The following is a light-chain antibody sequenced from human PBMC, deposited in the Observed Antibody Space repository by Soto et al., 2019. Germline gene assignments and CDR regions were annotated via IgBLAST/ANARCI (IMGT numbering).Light chain of an antibody. V-gene: IGKV3-15*01. J-gene: IGKJ1*01. CDR2: GAS. CDR3: QQYNDWPPRT. CDR1: QSVSSN. Sequence: EIVMTQSPATLSVSPGESATLSCRASQSVSSNLAWYQQKPGRAPRLLIYGASTRATGIPARFTGSGSGTDFTLTISSLQSEDFALYFCQQYNDWPPRTFGQGTKVDI.